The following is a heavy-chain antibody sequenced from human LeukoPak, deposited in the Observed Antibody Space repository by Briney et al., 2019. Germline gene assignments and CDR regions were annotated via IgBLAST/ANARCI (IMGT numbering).Heavy chain of an antibody. V-gene: IGHV1-2*02. J-gene: IGHJ4*02. D-gene: IGHD6-6*01. Sequence: ASVKVSCKASGYTFTGYYMHWVRQAPGQGLEWMGWINPNSGGTNYAQKFQGRVTMTRDTSISTAYMELSRLRSDDTAVYYCARDAGIAARPGISDYWGLETLVTVSS. CDR3: ARDAGIAARPGISDY. CDR2: INPNSGGT. CDR1: GYTFTGYY.